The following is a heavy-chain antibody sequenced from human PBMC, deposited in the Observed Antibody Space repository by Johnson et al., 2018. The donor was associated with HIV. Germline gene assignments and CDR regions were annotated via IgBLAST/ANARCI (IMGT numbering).Heavy chain of an antibody. D-gene: IGHD1-26*01. V-gene: IGHV3-33*01. CDR2: IWYDGSNK. J-gene: IGHJ3*02. CDR3: AREEEWELTLVGVGAFDI. CDR1: GFTFSSYG. Sequence: QVQLVESGGGVVQPGRSLRLSCAASGFTFSSYGMHWVRQAPGKGLEWVAVIWYDGSNKYYADSVKGRFTLSRDNSKNTLYLQMKSLRAEGTAVYYCAREEEWELTLVGVGAFDIWGQGTMVTVSS.